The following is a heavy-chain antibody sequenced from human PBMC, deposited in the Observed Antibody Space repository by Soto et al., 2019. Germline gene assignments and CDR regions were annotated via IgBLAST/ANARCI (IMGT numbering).Heavy chain of an antibody. CDR1: GGSFSGYF. CDR3: VRGPFNYNSRYFDY. CDR2: INHSGIT. J-gene: IGHJ4*02. V-gene: IGHV4-34*01. D-gene: IGHD1-1*01. Sequence: SETLSLTCTVSGGSFSGYFWTWIRQPPGKGLEWLAEINHSGITNYNPSVESRVSMSVDTSKNQFSLRLYSVTAADTAVYYCVRGPFNYNSRYFDYWGQGTLVTVS.